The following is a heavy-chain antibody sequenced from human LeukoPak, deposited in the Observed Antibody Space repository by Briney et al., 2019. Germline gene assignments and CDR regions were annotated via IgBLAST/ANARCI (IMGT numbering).Heavy chain of an antibody. V-gene: IGHV3-30*18. Sequence: PGGSLRLSCAASGSTFSSYGIHWVRQAPGKGLDWVAAISYDSNKKYYADSVKGRFTISRDNSKNTLYLQMNSLRAEDTAVYYCAKGVYTGSAYFDYWGQGTLVTVSS. CDR2: ISYDSNKK. CDR3: AKGVYTGSAYFDY. J-gene: IGHJ4*02. D-gene: IGHD5-12*01. CDR1: GSTFSSYG.